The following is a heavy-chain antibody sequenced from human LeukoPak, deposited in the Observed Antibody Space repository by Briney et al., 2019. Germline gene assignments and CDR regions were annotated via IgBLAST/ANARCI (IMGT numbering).Heavy chain of an antibody. CDR1: GFTVSSNY. Sequence: GGSLRLSCAASGFTVSSNYMSWVRQAPGKGLEWVSVIYSGGSTYYADSVKGRFTISRDNSKNTLYLQMNSLRAEDTAVYYCARVGAAAGWLFPREPRYYFDYWGQGTLVTVSS. CDR2: IYSGGST. J-gene: IGHJ4*02. CDR3: ARVGAAAGWLFPREPRYYFDY. V-gene: IGHV3-53*01. D-gene: IGHD6-13*01.